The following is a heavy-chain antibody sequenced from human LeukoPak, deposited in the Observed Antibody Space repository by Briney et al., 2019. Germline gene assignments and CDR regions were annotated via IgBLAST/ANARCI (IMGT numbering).Heavy chain of an antibody. CDR2: IYSGGDT. CDR1: GFTISNNY. J-gene: IGHJ5*02. Sequence: PGGSLRLSCAASGFTISNNYMNWVRQAPGKGLEWVSLIYSGGDTYYADSVKGRFTISRDHSKNTLYLQTNSLRVEDTAVYYCARDPPAVRTNTYAWGQGTLVTVSS. CDR3: ARDPPAVRTNTYA. V-gene: IGHV3-66*01. D-gene: IGHD1-7*01.